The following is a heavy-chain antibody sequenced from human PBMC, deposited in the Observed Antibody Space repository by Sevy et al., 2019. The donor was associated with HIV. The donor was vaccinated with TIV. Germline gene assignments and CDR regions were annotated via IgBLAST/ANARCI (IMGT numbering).Heavy chain of an antibody. V-gene: IGHV3-53*01. D-gene: IGHD2-15*01. CDR2: IYSGGST. CDR1: GFTVSSNY. CDR3: ARVRMVAETYGMDV. J-gene: IGHJ6*02. Sequence: GGSLRLSCAASGFTVSSNYMSWVRQGPGKGLEWVSVIYSGGSTYYADSVKGRFTVFRDNSNNTLYLQMNTLRADDTAVYYCARVRMVAETYGMDVWGQWTTVTVSS.